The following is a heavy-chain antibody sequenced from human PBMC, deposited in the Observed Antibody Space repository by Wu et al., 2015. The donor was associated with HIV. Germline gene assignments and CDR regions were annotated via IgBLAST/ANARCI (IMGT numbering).Heavy chain of an antibody. V-gene: IGHV1-8*01. CDR2: MNPNSGNT. Sequence: QVQLVQSGAEVKKPGASVKVSCKASGYTFTSYDINWVRQATGQGLEWMGWMNPNSGNTAYAEKFQGRVAMTRNTSINTAYMELSSLRSEDTAVYYCARASYDSRGYDAFHIWGQGTVVTVSS. CDR3: ARASYDSRGYDAFHI. J-gene: IGHJ3*02. D-gene: IGHD3-22*01. CDR1: GYTFTSYD.